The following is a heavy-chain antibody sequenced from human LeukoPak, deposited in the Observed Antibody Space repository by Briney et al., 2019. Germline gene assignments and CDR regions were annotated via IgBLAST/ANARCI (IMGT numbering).Heavy chain of an antibody. CDR1: GGSFSGYY. Sequence: PSETLSLTCAVYGGSFSGYYWSWIRQPPGKGLEWIGEINHSGSTNYNPSLKSRVTISVDTSKNQFSLRLSSVTAADTAVYYCARERKLYVVVPAAREFDYWGQGTLVTVSS. D-gene: IGHD2-2*01. V-gene: IGHV4-34*01. J-gene: IGHJ4*02. CDR2: INHSGST. CDR3: ARERKLYVVVPAAREFDY.